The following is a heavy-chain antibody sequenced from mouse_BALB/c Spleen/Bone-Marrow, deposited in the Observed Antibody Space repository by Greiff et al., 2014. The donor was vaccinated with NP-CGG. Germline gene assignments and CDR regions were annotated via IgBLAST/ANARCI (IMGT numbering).Heavy chain of an antibody. CDR3: GRAWFAY. D-gene: IGHD3-3*01. CDR1: GFTFSDYY. V-gene: IGHV5-4*02. Sequence: VQLKESGGGLGKPGGSLKLSCAASGFTFSDYYMYWVRQTPEKRLEWVVTISDGGSYTYYPDSVKGRFTISRDNAKNNLYLQMSSLKSEDTAMYYCGRAWFAYWGQGTLVTVSA. CDR2: ISDGGSYT. J-gene: IGHJ3*01.